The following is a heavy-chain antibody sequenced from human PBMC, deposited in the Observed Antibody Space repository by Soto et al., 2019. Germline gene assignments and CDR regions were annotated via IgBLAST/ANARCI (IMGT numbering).Heavy chain of an antibody. V-gene: IGHV1-69*08. CDR1: GGTFSTST. J-gene: IGHJ4*02. CDR2: IIPILDTA. Sequence: QVQLVQSGAEVKEPGSSVKVSCKASGGTFSTSTFTWVRQAPGQGLEWMGRIIPILDTADYAQKFQGSVTITADKSTSTAFMELSSLRSEDTGIYYWARGSPIGSVFSGYDAIDLWGQGTLVTVSP. CDR3: ARGSPIGSVFSGYDAIDL. D-gene: IGHD5-12*01.